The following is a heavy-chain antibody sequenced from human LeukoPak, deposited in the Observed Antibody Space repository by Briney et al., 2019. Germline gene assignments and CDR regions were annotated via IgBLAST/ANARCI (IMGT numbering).Heavy chain of an antibody. Sequence: GGSLRLSCATSGFTFSTSWMHWVRQAPGKGLVWVSRINTDGNTRDYADSVKGRFTISRDNAKNTLYLQMNSLRAEDTAIYYCVRDMGYYDKVWGQGTLMTVSS. J-gene: IGHJ4*02. CDR1: GFTFSTSW. CDR3: VRDMGYYDKV. CDR2: INTDGNTR. D-gene: IGHD3-22*01. V-gene: IGHV3-74*01.